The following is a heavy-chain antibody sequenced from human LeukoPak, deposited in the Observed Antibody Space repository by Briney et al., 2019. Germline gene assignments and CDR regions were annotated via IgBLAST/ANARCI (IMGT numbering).Heavy chain of an antibody. CDR2: ISGDGRST. Sequence: GGFLRLSCAASEFTYSAYALSWVRHTPGKGLEWVSTISGDGRSTFYADSVKGRFTISRDDSKTTLFLQMNSLRAEDTAIYYCARRYGGWGAFDIWGQGTVVTVSS. D-gene: IGHD4-23*01. J-gene: IGHJ3*02. CDR3: ARRYGGWGAFDI. CDR1: EFTYSAYA. V-gene: IGHV3-23*01.